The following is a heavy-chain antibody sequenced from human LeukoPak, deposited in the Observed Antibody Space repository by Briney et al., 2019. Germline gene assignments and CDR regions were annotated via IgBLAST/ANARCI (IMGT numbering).Heavy chain of an antibody. CDR2: IKSKVDGGTP. V-gene: IGHV3-15*07. D-gene: IGHD2-15*01. CDR3: TTRSPARYCSDGACYSSADY. Sequence: AGGSLRLSCAASGFSFSDAWTNWVRQAPGKGLEWVGHIKSKVDGGTPDYVAPVKGRFTISRDDSRNTLYLQMSSLNTEDTAVYYCTTRSPARYCSDGACYSSADYWGQGTLVTVSS. J-gene: IGHJ4*02. CDR1: GFSFSDAW.